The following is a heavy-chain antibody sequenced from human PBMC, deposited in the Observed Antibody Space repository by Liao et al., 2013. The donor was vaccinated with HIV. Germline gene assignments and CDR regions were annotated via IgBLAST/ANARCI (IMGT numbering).Heavy chain of an antibody. CDR3: ARGAVAGTTADY. CDR1: GGSISSYY. CDR2: IYYSGST. V-gene: IGHV4-59*01. D-gene: IGHD6-19*01. J-gene: IGHJ4*02. Sequence: QVQLQESGPGLVKPSETLSLTCTVSGGSISSYYWSWIRQPPGKGLEWIGYIYYSGSTNYNPSLKSRVTISVDTSKNQFSLKLSSVTAADTAVYYCARGAVAGTTADYWGQGTLVTVSS.